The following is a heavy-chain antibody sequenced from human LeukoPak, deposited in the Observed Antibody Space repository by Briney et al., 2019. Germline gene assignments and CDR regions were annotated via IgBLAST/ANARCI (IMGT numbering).Heavy chain of an antibody. V-gene: IGHV1-2*02. CDR2: TNPNSGGT. J-gene: IGHJ4*02. D-gene: IGHD3-10*01. Sequence: GASVKVSCKASGYTFTGYYMHWVRQAPGQGLEWMGGTNPNSGGTNYPQKFQGRVTMTRDTSISTAYMELSRLRSDDTAVYYCARAIDYGSGSYLLDYWGQGTLVTVSS. CDR3: ARAIDYGSGSYLLDY. CDR1: GYTFTGYY.